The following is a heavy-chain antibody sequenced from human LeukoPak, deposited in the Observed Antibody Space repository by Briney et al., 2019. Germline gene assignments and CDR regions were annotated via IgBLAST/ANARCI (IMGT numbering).Heavy chain of an antibody. Sequence: PSETLSLTCAVYGGSFSDYFWNWIRQTPGKGLEWIGEINHGGGTNYNPSLKSRATISVDTSKKQFSLNLTSVTAADTAVYYCARRDYLDHFYYIDVWDKGNTVTVSS. CDR2: INHGGGT. J-gene: IGHJ6*03. V-gene: IGHV4-34*01. D-gene: IGHD3-10*01. CDR3: ARRDYLDHFYYIDV. CDR1: GGSFSDYF.